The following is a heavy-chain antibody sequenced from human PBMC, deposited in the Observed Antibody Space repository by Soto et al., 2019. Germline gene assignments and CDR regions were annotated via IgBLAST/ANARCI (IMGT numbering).Heavy chain of an antibody. CDR2: IIPIFGTA. CDR3: ARDSVPAAIRAFDY. V-gene: IGHV1-69*01. Sequence: QVQLVQSGAEVKKPGSSVKVSCKASGGTFSSYAISWVRQAPGQGLEWMGGIIPIFGTANYAQKFQGRVTITADESTSTAYMELSSLRSDDTAVYYCARDSVPAAIRAFDYWGQGTLVTVSS. D-gene: IGHD2-2*02. J-gene: IGHJ4*02. CDR1: GGTFSSYA.